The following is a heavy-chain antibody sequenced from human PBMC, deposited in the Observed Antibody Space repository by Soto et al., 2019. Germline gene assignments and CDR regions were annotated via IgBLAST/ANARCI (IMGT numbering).Heavy chain of an antibody. CDR1: GFNLGTFG. CDR3: ARGVRGVLDY. D-gene: IGHD5-12*01. Sequence: QVQLVESGGGVVQPGGSLRLSCVASGFNLGTFGMQWVRQAPGKGLEWLTVISNDENIKQDSVRGRFAIARDNSKNTLYLQLTSLRAEDTAIYYCARGVRGVLDYWGQGTLVTVSS. V-gene: IGHV3-30*12. J-gene: IGHJ4*02. CDR2: ISNDENIK.